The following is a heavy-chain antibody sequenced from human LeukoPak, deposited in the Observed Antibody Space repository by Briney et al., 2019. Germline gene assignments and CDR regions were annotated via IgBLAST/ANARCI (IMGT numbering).Heavy chain of an antibody. Sequence: PGGSLRLSCAASGFTFSGYWMHWVRPVPGKGLEWVSGISGSGGSTYYADSVKGRLTISRDNAKNTLYLQMNSLRAEDTAVYYCAKDSGNRDNWFDPWGQGTLVTVSS. D-gene: IGHD1-14*01. V-gene: IGHV3-23*01. CDR1: GFTFSGYW. CDR3: AKDSGNRDNWFDP. CDR2: ISGSGGST. J-gene: IGHJ5*02.